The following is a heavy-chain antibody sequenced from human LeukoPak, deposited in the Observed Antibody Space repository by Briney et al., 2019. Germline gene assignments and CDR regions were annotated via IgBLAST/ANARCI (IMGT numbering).Heavy chain of an antibody. CDR2: FDPEDGET. CDR3: ATPLLSYSSGWYYFDY. J-gene: IGHJ4*02. D-gene: IGHD6-19*01. CDR1: GYTLTELS. Sequence: ASVKVPCKVSGYTLTELSMHWVRQAPGKGLEWMGGFDPEDGETIYTQKFRGRVTMTEDTSTDTAYMELSSLRSEDTAVYYCATPLLSYSSGWYYFDYWGQGTLVTVSS. V-gene: IGHV1-24*01.